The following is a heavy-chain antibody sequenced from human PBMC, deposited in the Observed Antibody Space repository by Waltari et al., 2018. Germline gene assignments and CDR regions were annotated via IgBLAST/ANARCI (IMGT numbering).Heavy chain of an antibody. V-gene: IGHV4-34*01. CDR2: INHSGST. Sequence: QVQLQPWGAGLLNPSQPLSPTCAVSGGSFSRYYWSWMRQPPGKGLEWIGEINHSGSTNYNPSLKSRVTISVDTSKNQFSLKLSSVTAADTDVYYCARGRVVVPAASRVFGYWGQGTLVTVSS. D-gene: IGHD2-2*01. CDR3: ARGRVVVPAASRVFGY. J-gene: IGHJ4*02. CDR1: GGSFSRYY.